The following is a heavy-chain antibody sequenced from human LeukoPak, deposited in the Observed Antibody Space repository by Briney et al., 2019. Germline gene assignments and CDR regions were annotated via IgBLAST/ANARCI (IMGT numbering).Heavy chain of an antibody. CDR1: GFTLSSYS. V-gene: IGHV3-21*01. J-gene: IGHJ4*02. D-gene: IGHD2-21*01. CDR3: ARDRTNSRSFDY. Sequence: GGSLRLSCAASGFTLSSYSMNWVRQAPGKGLEWVSSISSSSSYIYYADSVKGRFTISRDNAKNSLYLQMNSLRAEDTAVYYCARDRTNSRSFDYWGQGTLVTVSS. CDR2: ISSSSSYI.